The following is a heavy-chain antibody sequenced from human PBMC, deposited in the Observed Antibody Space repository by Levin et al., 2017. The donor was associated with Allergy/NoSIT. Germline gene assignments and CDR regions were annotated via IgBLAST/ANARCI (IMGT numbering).Heavy chain of an antibody. CDR1: GGSISSYY. J-gene: IGHJ3*02. CDR3: AREISGTDAFDI. Sequence: PGGSLRLSCTVSGGSISSYYWSWIRQPPGKGLEWIGYIYYSGSTNYNPSLKSRVTISVDTSKNQFSLKLSSVTAADTAVYYCAREISGTDAFDIWGQGTMVTVSS. CDR2: IYYSGST. V-gene: IGHV4-59*01. D-gene: IGHD1-26*01.